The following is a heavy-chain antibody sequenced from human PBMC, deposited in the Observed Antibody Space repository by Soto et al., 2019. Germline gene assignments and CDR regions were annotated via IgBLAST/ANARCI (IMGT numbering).Heavy chain of an antibody. D-gene: IGHD6-19*01. J-gene: IGHJ4*02. CDR2: ISYEGSDK. CDR1: GFTFNIYA. V-gene: IGHV3-30-3*01. CDR3: ASDHRASGWYAIES. Sequence: QVQLVESGGGVVQPGRSLRLSCVASGFTFNIYAMHWARQAPGKGLEWLAVISYEGSDKHYADSVKGRFTISRDNSRNTLYLQMNSLRPDDTAVYYCASDHRASGWYAIESWGQGTLVTVSS.